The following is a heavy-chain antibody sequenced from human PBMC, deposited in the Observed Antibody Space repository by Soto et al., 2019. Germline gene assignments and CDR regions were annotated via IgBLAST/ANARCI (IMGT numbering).Heavy chain of an antibody. D-gene: IGHD3-10*01. J-gene: IGHJ4*02. CDR1: GFNFSNYA. CDR3: TRERSLVSLLFDD. CDR2: ISVSGRGSRP. Sequence: XGSLRVSVVESGFNFSNYAVSWVRQAPGKGLEWVSSISVSGRGSRPYYADSVQGRFTISRDHSKNIVSLQMDSLRVDDTAVYYCTRERSLVSLLFDDWGPGTLVTVSS. V-gene: IGHV3-23*01.